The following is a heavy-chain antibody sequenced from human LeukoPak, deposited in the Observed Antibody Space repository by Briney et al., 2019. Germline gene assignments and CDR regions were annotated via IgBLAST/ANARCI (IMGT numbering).Heavy chain of an antibody. CDR1: GNTFTSYG. Sequence: ASVKVSCKASGNTFTSYGISWVRQAPGQGLEWMGWISAYTGHTDYPQKLQGRVTMTMDTSTRTTYMDLRSLRSEDTAVYYCARSFSSGWYFDYWGQGTLVPVSS. CDR2: ISAYTGHT. V-gene: IGHV1-18*04. D-gene: IGHD6-19*01. J-gene: IGHJ4*02. CDR3: ARSFSSGWYFDY.